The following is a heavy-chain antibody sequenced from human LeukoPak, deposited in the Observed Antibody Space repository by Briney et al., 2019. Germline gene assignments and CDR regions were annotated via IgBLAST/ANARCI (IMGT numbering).Heavy chain of an antibody. Sequence: EASVKVSCKASGYTFTSYYMHWVRQAPGQGLEWMGWISAYNGNTNYAQKLQGRVTMTTDTSTSTAYMELRSLRSDDTAVYYCARVVDTAMVIGNWFDPWGQGTLVTVSS. J-gene: IGHJ5*02. V-gene: IGHV1-18*04. CDR2: ISAYNGNT. D-gene: IGHD5-18*01. CDR1: GYTFTSYY. CDR3: ARVVDTAMVIGNWFDP.